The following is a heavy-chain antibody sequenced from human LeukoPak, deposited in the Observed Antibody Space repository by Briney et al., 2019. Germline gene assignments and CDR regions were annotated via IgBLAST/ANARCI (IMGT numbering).Heavy chain of an antibody. CDR1: GFTVSNKY. CDR2: ISSSSSYI. D-gene: IGHD6-19*01. V-gene: IGHV3-21*01. CDR3: ARDKQWLVPYYYYGMDV. Sequence: PGGSLRLSCAASGFTVSNKYMSRVRQAPGKGLEWVSSISSSSSYIYYADSVKGRFTISRDNAKNSLYLQMNSLRAEDTAVYYCARDKQWLVPYYYYGMDVWGQGTTVTVSS. J-gene: IGHJ6*02.